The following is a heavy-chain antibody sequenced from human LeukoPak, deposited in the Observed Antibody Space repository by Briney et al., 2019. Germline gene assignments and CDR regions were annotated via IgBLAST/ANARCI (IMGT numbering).Heavy chain of an antibody. CDR3: APPPIAATGN. V-gene: IGHV3-7*01. CDR1: RFIFNDFW. CDR2: IRQDGGAK. D-gene: IGHD6-13*01. J-gene: IGHJ4*02. Sequence: GGSLRLSCTASRFIFNDFWMSWVRQAPGEGLEWVANIRQDGGAKNYVDSVKGRFTISRDNAKKSLYLQMNSLRAEDTAVYYCAPPPIAATGNWGQGTLVTVSS.